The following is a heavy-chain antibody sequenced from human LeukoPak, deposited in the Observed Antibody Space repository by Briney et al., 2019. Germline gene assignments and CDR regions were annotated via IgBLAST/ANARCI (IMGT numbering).Heavy chain of an antibody. CDR3: ARDRSEFDY. CDR2: IYYSGST. V-gene: IGHV4-59*01. CDR1: GGSISNYC. Sequence: SETLSLTCTVSGGSISNYCWAWIRQPPGKGLEWIGYIYYSGSTNYNPSLNSRVTISVDTSKNQFSLKLSSVTAADTAVYYCARDRSEFDYWGQGTLVTVSS. J-gene: IGHJ4*01.